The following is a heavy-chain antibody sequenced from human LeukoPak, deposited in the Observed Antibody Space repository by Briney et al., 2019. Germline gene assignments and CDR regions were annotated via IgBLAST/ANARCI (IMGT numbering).Heavy chain of an antibody. CDR3: AKQPGCGYYGANFDY. CDR1: GFTFSSYA. Sequence: GGSLTLSCAASGFTFSSYAMSWVRQAPGKGLEWVSAISGSGGSTYYADSVKGRVTISRDNSKNTLYLQMNSVRAEDTAVYYCAKQPGCGYYGANFDYWGQGTLVTVSS. V-gene: IGHV3-23*01. J-gene: IGHJ4*02. D-gene: IGHD3-22*01. CDR2: ISGSGGST.